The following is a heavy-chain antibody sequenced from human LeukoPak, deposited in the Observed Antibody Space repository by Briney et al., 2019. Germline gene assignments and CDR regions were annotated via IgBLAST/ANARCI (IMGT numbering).Heavy chain of an antibody. CDR1: GFSFSSYW. D-gene: IGHD6-13*01. J-gene: IGHJ4*02. CDR2: MRQDGGEK. V-gene: IGHV3-7*04. Sequence: GGSLRLSCATSGFSFSSYWMTWVRRAPGRGLEWVANMRQDGGEKYYVESVRGRFTISRDNAKNPLYLQMNSLGAADTAVYYCATDLGSSRPNYWGQGTLVTVSS. CDR3: ATDLGSSRPNY.